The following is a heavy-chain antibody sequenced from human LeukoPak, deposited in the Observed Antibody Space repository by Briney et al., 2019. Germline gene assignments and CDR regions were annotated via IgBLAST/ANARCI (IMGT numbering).Heavy chain of an antibody. CDR2: ISYDGSNK. Sequence: PGGSLRLSCAASGFTFRSYGMHWVRQAPGKGLEWVAVISYDGSNKYYADSVKGRFTISRDNSKNTLYLQMNSLRAEDTAVYYCVKDRRGNGYGGGDYWGQGTLVTVST. CDR1: GFTFRSYG. CDR3: VKDRRGNGYGGGDY. V-gene: IGHV3-30*18. J-gene: IGHJ4*02. D-gene: IGHD1-1*01.